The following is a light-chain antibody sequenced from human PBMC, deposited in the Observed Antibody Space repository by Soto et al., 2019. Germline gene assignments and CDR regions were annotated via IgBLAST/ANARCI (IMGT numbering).Light chain of an antibody. Sequence: LVFTQSPATLSLAPFERATLSCVTSQSVSRSYLAWYQQKPGLAPRLLIYDASSRATGIPDRFSGSGSATDFPLTISRLEAEDFAVYYCQQYGSSPITFGQGTRLEIK. J-gene: IGKJ5*01. CDR1: QSVSRSY. CDR2: DAS. V-gene: IGKV3D-20*01. CDR3: QQYGSSPIT.